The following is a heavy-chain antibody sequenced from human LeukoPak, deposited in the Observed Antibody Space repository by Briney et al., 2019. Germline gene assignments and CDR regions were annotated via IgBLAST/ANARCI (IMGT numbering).Heavy chain of an antibody. D-gene: IGHD5-24*01. CDR2: IIPIFGTA. CDR3: AREGEVRWLQLGNTNWFDP. Sequence: ASVKVSCKASGGTFSSYAISWVRQAPGQGLEWMGGIIPIFGTANYAQKFQGRVTITADESTSTAYMELSRLRSEDTAVYYCAREGEVRWLQLGNTNWFDPWGQGTLVTVSS. J-gene: IGHJ5*02. CDR1: GGTFSSYA. V-gene: IGHV1-69*13.